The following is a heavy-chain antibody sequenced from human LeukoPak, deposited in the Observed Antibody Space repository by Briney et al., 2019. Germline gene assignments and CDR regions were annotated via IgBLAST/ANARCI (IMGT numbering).Heavy chain of an antibody. V-gene: IGHV3-11*06. J-gene: IGHJ3*02. CDR2: ISGSTTYT. CDR1: GFTFSDYY. CDR3: AKDRLLLARGVIDAFDI. Sequence: AGGSLRLSCAASGFTFSDYYMSWIRQPPGKGLEWVSYISGSTTYTNYADSVRGRFTISRDNSKNSLYLQMNSLRAEDTAVYYCAKDRLLLARGVIDAFDIWGQGTMVTVSS. D-gene: IGHD3-10*01.